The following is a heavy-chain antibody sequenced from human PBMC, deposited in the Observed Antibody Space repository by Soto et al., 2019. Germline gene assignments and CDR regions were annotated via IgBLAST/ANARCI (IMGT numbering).Heavy chain of an antibody. CDR1: GGSISSGTYY. J-gene: IGHJ5*02. V-gene: IGHV4-31*03. CDR2: IYHSGSS. D-gene: IGHD2-15*01. Sequence: QVQLQESGPGLVEPSQTLSLTCTVSGGSISSGTYYWSWIRQYPGKGLEWIGYIYHSGSSYYNPSLESRVSISVDTSKNHFSLYLNSVTAADTAVYYCARDIFRGANDRWGQGTLVTVSS. CDR3: ARDIFRGANDR.